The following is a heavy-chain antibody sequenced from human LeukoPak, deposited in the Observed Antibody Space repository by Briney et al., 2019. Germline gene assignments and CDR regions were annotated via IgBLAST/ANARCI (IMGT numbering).Heavy chain of an antibody. CDR2: INPSGGST. Sequence: ASVKVSCKASGYTFTSYYMHWVRQTPGQGLEWMGVINPSGGSTSYAQKFQGRVTMTRDTSTSTVYMELSSLRSEDTAVYYCACSGNGEYYYYMDVWGKGTTVTVSS. J-gene: IGHJ6*03. CDR3: ACSGNGEYYYYMDV. V-gene: IGHV1-46*01. CDR1: GYTFTSYY. D-gene: IGHD1-1*01.